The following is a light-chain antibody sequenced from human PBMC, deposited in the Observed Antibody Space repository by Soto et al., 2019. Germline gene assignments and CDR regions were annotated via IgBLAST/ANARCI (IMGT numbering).Light chain of an antibody. CDR1: NIGSKT. V-gene: IGLV3-21*04. CDR3: QVWDSSSDHPGVV. Sequence: SYVLTQPPAVSVAPGKTARINCGGNNIGSKTVHWYQQKPGQAPVLVIYYDSDRPSGIPERFSGSNSENTATLTISRVEAGDEADYYCQVWDSSSDHPGVVFGGGTKLTVL. CDR2: YDS. J-gene: IGLJ2*01.